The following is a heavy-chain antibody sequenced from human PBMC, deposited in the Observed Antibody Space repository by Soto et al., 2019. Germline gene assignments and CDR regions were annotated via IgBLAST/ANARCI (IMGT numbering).Heavy chain of an antibody. Sequence: SETLSLTCTVSGGSISSYYWSWIRQPPGKGLEWIGYIYYSGSTNYNPSLKSRVTISVDTSKNQFSLKLSSVTAADTAVYYCITEMFRGEGCFDCWGQGTLVTVSS. V-gene: IGHV4-59*01. CDR1: GGSISSYY. CDR2: IYYSGST. D-gene: IGHD3-10*01. J-gene: IGHJ4*02. CDR3: ITEMFRGEGCFDC.